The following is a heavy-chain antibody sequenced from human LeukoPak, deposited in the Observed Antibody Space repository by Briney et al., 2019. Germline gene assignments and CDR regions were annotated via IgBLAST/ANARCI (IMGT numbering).Heavy chain of an antibody. Sequence: GGSLRLSCAASGFTFSSYGMHWVRQAPGKGLEWVAFIGYDGSNKYYADSVKGRFTISRDNSKNTLYLQMNSLRAEDTAVYYCAKSGYSSSWYSGYFDYWGQGTLVTVSS. D-gene: IGHD6-13*01. CDR1: GFTFSSYG. CDR2: IGYDGSNK. V-gene: IGHV3-30*02. J-gene: IGHJ4*02. CDR3: AKSGYSSSWYSGYFDY.